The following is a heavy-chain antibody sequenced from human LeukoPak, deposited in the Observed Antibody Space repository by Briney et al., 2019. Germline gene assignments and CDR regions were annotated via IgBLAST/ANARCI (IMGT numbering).Heavy chain of an antibody. J-gene: IGHJ4*02. V-gene: IGHV4-61*02. CDR3: ARGSSGYYPRFDY. D-gene: IGHD3-22*01. CDR2: IYTSGST. CDR1: RGSISSGSYY. Sequence: SETLSLTCTVSRGSISSGSYYWSWIRQPAGKGLEWIGRIYTSGSTNYNPSLKSRVTISVDTSKNQFSLKLSSVTAADTAVYYCARGSSGYYPRFDYWGQGTLVTVCS.